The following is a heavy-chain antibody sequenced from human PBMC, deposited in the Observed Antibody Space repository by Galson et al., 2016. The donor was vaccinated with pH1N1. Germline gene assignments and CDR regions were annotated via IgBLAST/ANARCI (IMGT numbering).Heavy chain of an antibody. V-gene: IGHV3-23*01. Sequence: SLRLSCAVSGFTFSIFGMSWLRQAPGKGLEWISAISGVGDSTYHADSVKGRFTISRDNSKNTLNLQMSSLRAEDTAVYYCAKHDGSGYHYSRRLHWGQGTLVTVSS. J-gene: IGHJ4*02. CDR1: GFTFSIFG. CDR3: AKHDGSGYHYSRRLH. D-gene: IGHD3-22*01. CDR2: ISGVGDST.